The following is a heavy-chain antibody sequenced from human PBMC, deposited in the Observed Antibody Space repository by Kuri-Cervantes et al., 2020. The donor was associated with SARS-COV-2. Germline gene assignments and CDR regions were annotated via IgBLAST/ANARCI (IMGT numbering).Heavy chain of an antibody. D-gene: IGHD1-1*01. CDR3: VRDGDHWNFDY. J-gene: IGHJ4*02. CDR1: GFTFSGHW. CDR2: INPDGSYT. V-gene: IGHV3-74*01. Sequence: GESLKISCAASGFTFSGHWIHWVRQAPGKGLVWVSRINPDGSYTNNADSVEGRFTLSRDNAKNMLFLQMNSLRAEDTAVYYCVRDGDHWNFDYWGQGTLVTVS.